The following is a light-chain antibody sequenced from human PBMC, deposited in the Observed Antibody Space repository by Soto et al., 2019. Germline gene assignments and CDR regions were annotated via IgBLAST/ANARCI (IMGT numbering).Light chain of an antibody. CDR3: QVYNSAPPVT. V-gene: IGKV1-27*01. CDR2: AAS. Sequence: DIQMTQSPSSLSASVGDRVTITCRASQGISNFLAWYQQKPGKVPKVLIYAASTLQSGVPSRFSGSGSWTDFTFTISSLQPEDVATYSCQVYNSAPPVTFGPGTKVDIK. CDR1: QGISNF. J-gene: IGKJ3*01.